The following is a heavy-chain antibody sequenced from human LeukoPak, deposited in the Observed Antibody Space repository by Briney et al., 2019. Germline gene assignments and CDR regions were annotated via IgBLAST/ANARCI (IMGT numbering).Heavy chain of an antibody. V-gene: IGHV4-4*07. J-gene: IGHJ6*03. CDR2: IYTSGST. CDR1: GGSISSYY. CDR3: ARHTAMSPYYYMDV. D-gene: IGHD5-18*01. Sequence: PSETLSLTCTVSGGSISSYYWSWIRQPAGKGLEWIGRIYTSGSTNYNPSLKSRVTMSVDTSKNQFSLKLSSVTAADTAVYYCARHTAMSPYYYMDVWGKGTTVTVSS.